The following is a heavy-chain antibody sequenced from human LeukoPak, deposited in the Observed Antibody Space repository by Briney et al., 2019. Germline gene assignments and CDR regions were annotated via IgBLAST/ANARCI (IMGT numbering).Heavy chain of an antibody. V-gene: IGHV5-51*01. CDR2: IYPADSET. J-gene: IGHJ4*02. Sequence: GESLKISCQGSGYSFTNYWIGWVRQTPGKGLEWMGIIYPADSETRYSPSFQGQVTISADKSISTAYLQWSSLKASDTAMYYCARTGIFDYWGQGTLVTVSS. CDR1: GYSFTNYW. CDR3: ARTGIFDY.